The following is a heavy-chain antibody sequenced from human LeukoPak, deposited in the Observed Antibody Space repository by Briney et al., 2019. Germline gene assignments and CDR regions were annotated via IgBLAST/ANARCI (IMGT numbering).Heavy chain of an antibody. CDR3: AKGMTTVTGENAFDI. D-gene: IGHD4-17*01. CDR2: ISWNSGSI. V-gene: IGHV3-9*01. J-gene: IGHJ3*02. Sequence: PGGSLRLSCAASGNYWMHWVRQAPGKGLEWVSGISWNSGSIGYADSVKGRFTISRDNAKNSLYLQMNSLRAEDTALYYCAKGMTTVTGENAFDIWGQGTMVTVSS. CDR1: GNYW.